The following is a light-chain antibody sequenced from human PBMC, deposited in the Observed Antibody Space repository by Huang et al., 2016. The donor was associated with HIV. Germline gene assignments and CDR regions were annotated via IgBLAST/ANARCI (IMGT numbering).Light chain of an antibody. CDR3: QQYDNLLALT. CDR2: DAS. Sequence: DIQMTQSPSSLSASVGDRVTITCQASQDISNYLNWYQQKAGKAPKLLIYDASNLETGVPSRFSGSGSGTDFTFTSSSLQPEDIATYYCQQYDNLLALTFGGGTKVEIK. J-gene: IGKJ4*01. CDR1: QDISNY. V-gene: IGKV1-33*01.